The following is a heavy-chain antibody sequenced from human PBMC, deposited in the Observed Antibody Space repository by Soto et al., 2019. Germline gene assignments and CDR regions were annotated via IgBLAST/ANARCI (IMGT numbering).Heavy chain of an antibody. D-gene: IGHD7-27*01. CDR2: VPYSGNS. Sequence: QVQLQESGPGLVKPSETLSRTCTVSGGSISSRTHYWGWIRQSPDTGLDGIGIVPYSGNSAYRPSRQSRLTTTVDTSRTQFSLRRSSVTVADKAVYFCVRLGTRQVVNRLDVPPFIGFVAWGQGSLVTVSS. CDR3: VRLGTRQVVNRLDVPPFIGFVA. V-gene: IGHV4-39*01. J-gene: IGHJ5*02. CDR1: GGSISSRTHY.